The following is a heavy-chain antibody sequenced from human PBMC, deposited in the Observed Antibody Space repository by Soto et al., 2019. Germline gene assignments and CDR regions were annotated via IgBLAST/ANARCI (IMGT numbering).Heavy chain of an antibody. CDR2: ISYNGNT. Sequence: QVHLQESGPGLVKPSETLSLTCAVSGASISSNYWSWIRQPPGKGLEWIGYISYNGNTNYNPSLKSRATISVDTSKNQFTLKLSSVTAADTAIYYCARVLGYGGKGLVDYWGQGTLVTVSS. CDR1: GASISSNY. J-gene: IGHJ4*02. V-gene: IGHV4-59*01. CDR3: ARVLGYGGKGLVDY. D-gene: IGHD2-15*01.